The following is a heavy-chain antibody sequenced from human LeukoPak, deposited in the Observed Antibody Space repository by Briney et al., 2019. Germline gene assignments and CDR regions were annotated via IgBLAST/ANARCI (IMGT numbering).Heavy chain of an antibody. Sequence: SETLSLTCAVSGGSISSCGDSWSWIRQPPGKGLEWIRYSYHSGSTYYNPSLKSRVTISVDRSKNQFSLKLSSVTAADTAVYYCARASTFTDNWFDPWGQGTLVTVSS. CDR3: ARASTFTDNWFDP. J-gene: IGHJ5*02. D-gene: IGHD2-2*01. CDR2: SYHSGST. CDR1: GGSISSCGDS. V-gene: IGHV4-30-2*01.